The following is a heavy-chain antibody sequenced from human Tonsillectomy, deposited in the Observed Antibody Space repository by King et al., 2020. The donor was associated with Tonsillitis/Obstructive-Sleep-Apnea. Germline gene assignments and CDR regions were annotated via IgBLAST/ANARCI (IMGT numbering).Heavy chain of an antibody. CDR2: LYSDGST. Sequence: DVQLVESGGGLIQPGGSLRLSCAASGFTVSSDYMNWVRLAPGEGLEWVSILYSDGSTYSADSVTGRFTISRDNSKNTLYLQMNSLRAEDTAVYYCARGRIDWGGFDYWGQGTLVIVSS. CDR1: GFTVSSDY. J-gene: IGHJ4*02. CDR3: ARGRIDWGGFDY. V-gene: IGHV3-53*01. D-gene: IGHD3-9*01.